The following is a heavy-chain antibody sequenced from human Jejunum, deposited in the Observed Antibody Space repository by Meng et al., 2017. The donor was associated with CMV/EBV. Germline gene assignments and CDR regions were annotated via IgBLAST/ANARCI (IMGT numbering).Heavy chain of an antibody. V-gene: IGHV3-30*02. Sequence: QVQLVGSGGGVVQPGGSLRLSCAASGFTFSSDGMPWVRQAPGRGPEWVAFIEYDGSDKYYADSMKGRFTISRDNSKNTMYLQMTSLKAEDTALYYCAKDVDHWGQGTLVTVSS. CDR1: GFTFSSDG. J-gene: IGHJ4*02. CDR2: IEYDGSDK. CDR3: AKDVDH.